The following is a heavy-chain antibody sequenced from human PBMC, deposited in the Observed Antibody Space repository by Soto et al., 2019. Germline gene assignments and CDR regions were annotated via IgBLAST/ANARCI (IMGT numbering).Heavy chain of an antibody. Sequence: QVQLQQWGAGLLKPSETLSLTCAVYGGSFSGYYWSWIRQPPGKGLEWIGEINHSGSTNYNPSLKSRVTSAVDTSKSQSALRPTSVTAADAGVYCCAGRGSAFYYYSGTAVWGQGTTVTVSS. J-gene: IGHJ6*02. CDR2: INHSGST. D-gene: IGHD3-3*02. CDR1: GGSFSGYY. CDR3: AGRGSAFYYYSGTAV. V-gene: IGHV4-34*01.